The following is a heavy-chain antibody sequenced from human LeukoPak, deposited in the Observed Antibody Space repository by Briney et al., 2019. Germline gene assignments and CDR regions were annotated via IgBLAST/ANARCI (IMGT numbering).Heavy chain of an antibody. V-gene: IGHV1-46*01. CDR2: INPSGGST. CDR3: ARAAATVTLFDY. J-gene: IGHJ4*02. CDR1: GYTFTSYY. D-gene: IGHD4-17*01. Sequence: ASVKVSCRASGYTFTSYYMHWVRQAPGQGLEWMGIINPSGGSTSYAQKFQGRVTMTRDTSTSTVYMELSSLRSEDTAVYYCARAAATVTLFDYWGQGTLVTVSS.